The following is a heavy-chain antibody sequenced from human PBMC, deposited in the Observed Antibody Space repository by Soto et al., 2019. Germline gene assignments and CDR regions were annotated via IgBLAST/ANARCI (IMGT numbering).Heavy chain of an antibody. CDR1: GGNFSCYY. V-gene: IGHV4-34*01. D-gene: IGHD3-10*01. J-gene: IGHJ3*02. Sequence: SETKSLTCAVYGGNFSCYYLSWIRQQPGKGLEWIGEINHSGSTNYNPSLKSRVTISVDTSKNQFSLKLSSVTAADTAVYYCARGGLLWFGEHSSHGAFDIWGQGTMVTVSS. CDR3: ARGGLLWFGEHSSHGAFDI. CDR2: INHSGST.